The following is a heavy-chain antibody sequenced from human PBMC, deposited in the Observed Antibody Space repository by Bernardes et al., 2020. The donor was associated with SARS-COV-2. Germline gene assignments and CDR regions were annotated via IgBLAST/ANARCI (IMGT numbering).Heavy chain of an antibody. CDR1: GFNFTGSA. J-gene: IGHJ4*02. CDR2: IRSKPKGYAT. D-gene: IGHD4-17*01. CDR3: TGDYLY. V-gene: IGHV3-73*01. Sequence: GGSLRLSCAASGFNFTGSAIQWVRQPSGKGLEWIGRIRSKPKGYATTYAASLKGRFVISRDDSRNQAYLQIHSLKIEDTAVYYCTGDYLYWDQGTLVSVSS.